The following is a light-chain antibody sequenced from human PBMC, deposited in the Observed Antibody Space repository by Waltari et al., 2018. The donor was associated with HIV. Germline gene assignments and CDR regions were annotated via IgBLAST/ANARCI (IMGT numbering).Light chain of an antibody. V-gene: IGLV1-47*01. J-gene: IGLJ3*02. CDR2: KDN. CDR1: RSNIERNY. Sequence: QSELTQSPSASGTPGQRITISCSGSRSNIERNYVYWYKQFPGSPPNVLIYKDNERPSGVPDRISGSKSGTSASLLISGLRSDDEADYYCAVWDESLDGWLFGGGTKLTVL. CDR3: AVWDESLDGWL.